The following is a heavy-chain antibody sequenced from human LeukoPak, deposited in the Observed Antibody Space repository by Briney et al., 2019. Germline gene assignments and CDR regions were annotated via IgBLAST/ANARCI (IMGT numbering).Heavy chain of an antibody. D-gene: IGHD3-10*01. Sequence: GGSLRLSCAASGFTFSSYSMSWVRQAPGEGLEWVSSISSSSSYIYYADSVKGRFTISRDNAKNSLYLQMDSLRAEDTAVYYCARGEYYYGSGIQPDYWGQGTLVTVSS. CDR3: ARGEYYYGSGIQPDY. V-gene: IGHV3-21*01. CDR2: ISSSSSYI. J-gene: IGHJ4*02. CDR1: GFTFSSYS.